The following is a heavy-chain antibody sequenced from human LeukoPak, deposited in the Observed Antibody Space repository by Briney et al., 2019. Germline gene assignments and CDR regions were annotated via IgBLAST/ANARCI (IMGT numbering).Heavy chain of an antibody. CDR2: ISAYNGNT. Sequence: VASVKVSCKASGYTFTSYGISWERQAPGQGLEWMGWISAYNGNTNYAQKLQGRVTMTTDTSTSTAYMELRSLRSDDTAVYYCARDSSDGYGHPFYYWGQGTLVTVSS. CDR1: GYTFTSYG. D-gene: IGHD5-18*01. V-gene: IGHV1-18*04. J-gene: IGHJ4*02. CDR3: ARDSSDGYGHPFYY.